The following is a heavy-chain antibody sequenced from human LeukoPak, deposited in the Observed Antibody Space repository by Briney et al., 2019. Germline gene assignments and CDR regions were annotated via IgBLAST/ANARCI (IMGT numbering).Heavy chain of an antibody. CDR1: GFTFSSYW. V-gene: IGHV3-7*01. CDR3: ARDVSLLWFGEDAFDI. Sequence: PGGSLRLSCAASGFTFSSYWTSWVRQAPGKGLEWVANVKQDGSEKYYVDSVKGRFTISRDNAKNSLYLQMNSLRAEDTAVYYCARDVSLLWFGEDAFDIWGQGTMVTVSS. CDR2: VKQDGSEK. J-gene: IGHJ3*02. D-gene: IGHD3-10*01.